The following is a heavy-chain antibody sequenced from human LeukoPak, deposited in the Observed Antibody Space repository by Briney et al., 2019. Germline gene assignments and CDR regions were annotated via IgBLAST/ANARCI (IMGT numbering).Heavy chain of an antibody. CDR3: ARGDLGYCSGGSCYTTDY. Sequence: SVKVSCKASGGTFSSYAISWVRQAPGQGLEWMGGIIPIFGTANYAQKFQGRVTITADESTSTAYMELSSLRSEDTAVYYCARGDLGYCSGGSCYTTDYWGQGTLVTVSS. CDR1: GGTFSSYA. J-gene: IGHJ4*02. CDR2: IIPIFGTA. D-gene: IGHD2-15*01. V-gene: IGHV1-69*13.